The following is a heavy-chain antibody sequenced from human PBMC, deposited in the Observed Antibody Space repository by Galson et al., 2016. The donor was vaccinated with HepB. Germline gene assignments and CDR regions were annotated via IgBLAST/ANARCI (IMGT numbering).Heavy chain of an antibody. V-gene: IGHV4-31*03. CDR2: ISKSGST. CDR1: GDSIDSLSYH. CDR3: ATDSRYGDPGFFDH. Sequence: TLSLTCSVSGDSIDSLSYHWTWLRQVPGKGLEWIGYISKSGSTNYNPSLKGRLTLSIDTSKNEFSVRLTSVTAADTAFYYCATDSRYGDPGFFDHWGLGTLVTVSS. J-gene: IGHJ4*02. D-gene: IGHD4-17*01.